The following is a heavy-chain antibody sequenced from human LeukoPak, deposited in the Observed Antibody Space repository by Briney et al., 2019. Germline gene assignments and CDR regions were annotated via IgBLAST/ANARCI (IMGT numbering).Heavy chain of an antibody. D-gene: IGHD3-10*01. V-gene: IGHV3-48*03. CDR3: ARSPYGSGSYYHYYYYYMDV. CDR1: GFTFSSYE. Sequence: GGSLRLSCAASGFTFSSYEMNWVRQAPGKGLEWVSYISSSGSTIYYADSVKGRFTISRDNAKNSLYLQMNSLRAEDTAVYYCARSPYGSGSYYHYYYYYMDVWGKGTTVTVSS. CDR2: ISSSGSTI. J-gene: IGHJ6*03.